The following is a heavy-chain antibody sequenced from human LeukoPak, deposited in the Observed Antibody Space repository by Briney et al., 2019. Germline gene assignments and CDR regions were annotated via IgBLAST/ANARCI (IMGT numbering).Heavy chain of an antibody. CDR1: GFTFSSYA. Sequence: PGRSLRLACAASGFTFSSYAMSWVRQAPGKWLEWVSAISGSGGSTYYADSVKGRFTIYRDNSKNTLYLQMNSLRAEDTAVYYCAKGPHSGSYYGEGYFDYWGKGTLVTVSS. D-gene: IGHD1-26*01. CDR2: ISGSGGST. V-gene: IGHV3-23*01. CDR3: AKGPHSGSYYGEGYFDY. J-gene: IGHJ4*02.